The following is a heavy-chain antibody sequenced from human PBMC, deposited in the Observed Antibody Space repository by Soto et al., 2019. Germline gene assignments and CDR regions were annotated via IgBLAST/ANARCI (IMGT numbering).Heavy chain of an antibody. J-gene: IGHJ5*02. V-gene: IGHV3-74*01. CDR3: ARDGLDYDIP. Sequence: GGSLRLSCAASGFTFSYYWMHWVRQAPGKGLLWVSRIDSDGSSTSYADSVKGRFTISRDNAKNTLYLQMNSLRAEDTDVYYCARDGLDYDIPWGQGPLVTVYS. CDR2: IDSDGSST. D-gene: IGHD3-22*01. CDR1: GFTFSYYW.